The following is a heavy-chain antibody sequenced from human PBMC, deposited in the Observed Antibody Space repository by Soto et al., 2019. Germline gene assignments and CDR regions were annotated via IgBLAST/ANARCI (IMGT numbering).Heavy chain of an antibody. D-gene: IGHD3-22*01. V-gene: IGHV1-69*13. Sequence: GASVKRSFKGAGGAFSSYAVIWLRQARRQGLEWMGRIIPIFGTANYAQKFQGRVTITADESTTTAYMERRSLRSEDTAMYYCARVDSSCLPYGMDVWGQGTTVTVSS. CDR1: GGAFSSYA. CDR2: IIPIFGTA. J-gene: IGHJ6*02. CDR3: ARVDSSCLPYGMDV.